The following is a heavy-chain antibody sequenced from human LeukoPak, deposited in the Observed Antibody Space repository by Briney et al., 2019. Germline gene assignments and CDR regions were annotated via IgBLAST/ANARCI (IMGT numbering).Heavy chain of an antibody. CDR2: IYYSGST. V-gene: IGHV4-39*01. J-gene: IGHJ3*02. D-gene: IGHD4-17*01. Sequence: SETLSLTCTVSGGSISSSSYYWGWIRQPPGKGLEWIGSIYYSGSTYYNPSLKSRVTISVDTSKYQFSLKLSSVTAADTAAYYCARRRVTVTTPLDAFDIWGQGTMVTVSS. CDR3: ARRRVTVTTPLDAFDI. CDR1: GGSISSSSYY.